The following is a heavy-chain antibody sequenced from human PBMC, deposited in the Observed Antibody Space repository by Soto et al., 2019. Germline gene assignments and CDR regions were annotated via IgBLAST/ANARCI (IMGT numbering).Heavy chain of an antibody. D-gene: IGHD6-13*01. Sequence: EVQLLESGGGLVQPGGSLRLSCAASGFTFSNYAMTWVRQTPGKGLEWVSVITGSGGGTYFVDSVKGRFTISRDNSKNPVYLQMISLRAEDTAVYYCAKRPLTAAGFDYWGQGTLVTVSS. CDR2: ITGSGGGT. CDR3: AKRPLTAAGFDY. CDR1: GFTFSNYA. J-gene: IGHJ4*02. V-gene: IGHV3-23*01.